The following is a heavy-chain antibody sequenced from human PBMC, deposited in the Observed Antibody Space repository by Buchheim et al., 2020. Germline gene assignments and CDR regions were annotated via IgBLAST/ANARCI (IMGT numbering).Heavy chain of an antibody. CDR3: ARDGSDCGSTSCYQLRYYYYYYMDV. CDR1: GFTFSSYG. J-gene: IGHJ6*03. Sequence: QVQLVESGGGVVQPGRSLRLSCAASGFTFSSYGVHWVRQAPGKGLEWVAVIWYDGSNKYYADSVKGRFTISRDNSKNTLYLQMNSLRAEDTAVYYCARDGSDCGSTSCYQLRYYYYYYMDVWGKGTT. CDR2: IWYDGSNK. D-gene: IGHD2-2*01. V-gene: IGHV3-33*01.